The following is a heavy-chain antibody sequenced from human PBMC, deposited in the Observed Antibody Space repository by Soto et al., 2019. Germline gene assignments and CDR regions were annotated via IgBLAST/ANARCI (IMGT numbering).Heavy chain of an antibody. CDR3: ARDCDKAMVRGVPDYYGMDV. CDR2: IWYDGSNK. J-gene: IGHJ6*02. Sequence: QVQLVESGGGVVQPGRSLRLSCAASGFTFSSYGMHWVRQAPGKGLAWAAVIWYDGSNKYYADSVKGRFTISRSNSKNTRYLQMNSLSAEDTAVYYGARDCDKAMVRGVPDYYGMDVWGQGTTVTVSS. D-gene: IGHD3-10*01. CDR1: GFTFSSYG. V-gene: IGHV3-33*01.